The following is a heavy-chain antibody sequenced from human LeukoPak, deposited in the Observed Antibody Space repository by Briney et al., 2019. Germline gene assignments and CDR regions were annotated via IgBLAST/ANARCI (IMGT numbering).Heavy chain of an antibody. Sequence: ASVKVSCKASGYTFTSYAMNWVRQAPGQGLEWMGWINTNTGNPTYAQGFTGRFVFSLDTSVSTAYLQISSLKAEDTAVYHCARVWQQGGYYDSSPLGFDYWGQGTLVTVSS. CDR3: ARVWQQGGYYDSSPLGFDY. J-gene: IGHJ4*02. D-gene: IGHD3-22*01. CDR1: GYTFTSYA. V-gene: IGHV7-4-1*02. CDR2: INTNTGNP.